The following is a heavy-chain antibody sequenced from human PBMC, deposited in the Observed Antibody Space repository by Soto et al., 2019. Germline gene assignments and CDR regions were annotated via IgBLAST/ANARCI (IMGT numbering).Heavy chain of an antibody. J-gene: IGHJ6*02. V-gene: IGHV1-2*04. CDR1: GYTFTGYY. CDR3: ARGPLLRFLEWLLSPLPGYYYYDMDV. Sequence: GASVKVSCKASGYTFTGYYMHWVRQAPGQGLEWMGWINPNSSGTNYAQKFQGWVTMTRDTSISTAYMELNRLRSDDTAVYYCARGPLLRFLEWLLSPLPGYYYYDMDVWGQGTTVTVSS. D-gene: IGHD3-3*01. CDR2: INPNSSGT.